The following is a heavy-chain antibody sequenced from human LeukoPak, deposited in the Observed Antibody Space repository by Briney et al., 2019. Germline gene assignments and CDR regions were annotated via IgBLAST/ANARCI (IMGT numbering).Heavy chain of an antibody. D-gene: IGHD6-19*01. CDR2: ISRSSSYI. V-gene: IGHV3-21*01. J-gene: IGHJ4*02. CDR3: ARPRAVAGGGYDY. CDR1: GFTFSSYS. Sequence: PGGSLRLSCAASGFTFSSYSMNWVRQAPGKGLEWVSSISRSSSYIYYADSVKGLFSISRDNAKKSLYLEMNSLRAEDTAVYYCARPRAVAGGGYDYWGQGTLVTVSS.